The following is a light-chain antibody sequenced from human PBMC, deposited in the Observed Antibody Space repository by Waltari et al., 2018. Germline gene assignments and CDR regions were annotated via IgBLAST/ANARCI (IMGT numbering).Light chain of an antibody. Sequence: EIVLTQSPGTLSLSLGERATLSCRASQSVSRALAWYQPKPGQAPRPRIYGASTRATGIPDRFSGSGSGTDFSLTISRLEPDDFAVYYCQHYVRLPATFGQGTTVEI. CDR2: GAS. J-gene: IGKJ1*01. CDR3: QHYVRLPAT. CDR1: QSVSRA. V-gene: IGKV3-20*01.